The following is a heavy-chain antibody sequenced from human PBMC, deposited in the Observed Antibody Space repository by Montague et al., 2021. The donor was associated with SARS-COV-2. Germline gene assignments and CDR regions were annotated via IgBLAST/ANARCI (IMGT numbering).Heavy chain of an antibody. CDR3: ASDFVVRGVSYGMDV. J-gene: IGHJ6*02. Sequence: TLSLTCTVSGGSISSGSYYWSWIRPPAGKGLEWIGRIYTSGSTNYNPSIKSRVTISVDTSKNQLSLNLSSVTAADAAMYYCASDFVVRGVSYGMDVWGQGTTVTVSS. CDR2: IYTSGST. D-gene: IGHD3-10*01. CDR1: GGSISSGSYY. V-gene: IGHV4-61*02.